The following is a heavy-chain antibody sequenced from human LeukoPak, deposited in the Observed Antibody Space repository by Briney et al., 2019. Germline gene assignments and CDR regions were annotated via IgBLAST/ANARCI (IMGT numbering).Heavy chain of an antibody. Sequence: PSETLSLTCAVSGGSISSGGYSWSWIRQPPGKGLEWIGYIYHSGSTYYNPSLKSRVTISVDTSKNQFSLKMTSVTAAETAMYFCARGGSSWYKGAFDIWGQGTMVTVSS. CDR1: GGSISSGGYS. D-gene: IGHD6-13*01. V-gene: IGHV4-30-2*01. CDR3: ARGGSSWYKGAFDI. J-gene: IGHJ3*02. CDR2: IYHSGST.